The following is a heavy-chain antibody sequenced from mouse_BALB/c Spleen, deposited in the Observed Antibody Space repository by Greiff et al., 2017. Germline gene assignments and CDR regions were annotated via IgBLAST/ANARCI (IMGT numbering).Heavy chain of an antibody. CDR2: IDTSDSYT. D-gene: IGHD1-1*01. CDR1: GYTFTDYW. CDR3: ARRYDSSPYYAMDY. V-gene: IGHV1-69*01. J-gene: IGHJ4*01. Sequence: VQLQQPGAELVMPGASVKMSCKASGYTFTDYWMHWVKQRPGQGLEWIGAIDTSDSYTSYKQKFKGKATLTVDESSSTAYMQLSSLTSEDSAVYYCARRYDSSPYYAMDYWGQGTSVTVSS.